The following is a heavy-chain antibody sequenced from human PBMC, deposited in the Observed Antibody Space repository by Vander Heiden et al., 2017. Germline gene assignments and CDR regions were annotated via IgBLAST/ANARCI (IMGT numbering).Heavy chain of an antibody. Sequence: QLQLQESGSGLVKPSETLSLTCTVSGGSISSSSYYWGWIRQPPGKGLEWIGSIYYSGSTYYNPSLKSRVTISVDTSKNQFSLKLSSVTAADTAVYYCASWALISDIVVVMTPFDYWGQGPLVTVSS. CDR1: GGSISSSSYY. CDR2: IYYSGST. V-gene: IGHV4-39*01. D-gene: IGHD2-21*01. J-gene: IGHJ4*02. CDR3: ASWALISDIVVVMTPFDY.